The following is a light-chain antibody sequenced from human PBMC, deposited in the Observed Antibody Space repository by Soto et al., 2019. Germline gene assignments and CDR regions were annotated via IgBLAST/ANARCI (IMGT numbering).Light chain of an antibody. V-gene: IGKV1-5*01. CDR1: QSISSY. J-gene: IGKJ1*01. Sequence: DIQMTQSPSTLSASVVDRVTITCRASQSISSYLNWYQQKPGKAPKLLIYAASSLQSGVPSRFSGSGSGTEFTLTISSLQPDDFATYYCQQYNSYSPRFGQGTKVDI. CDR3: QQYNSYSPR. CDR2: AAS.